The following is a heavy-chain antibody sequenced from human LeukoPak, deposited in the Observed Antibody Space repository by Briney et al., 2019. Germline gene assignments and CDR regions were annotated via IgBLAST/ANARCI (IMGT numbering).Heavy chain of an antibody. D-gene: IGHD6-13*01. CDR1: GFTFSTYA. J-gene: IGHJ6*02. CDR3: AKSSSTKLVTPYYYYYGMDV. Sequence: GGSLRLSCAASGFTFSTYAMSWVRQAPGKGLEWVSSIFGNGGSTYYADSVKGRFTISRDNSKNTLYLQMNSLRAEDTAVYYCAKSSSTKLVTPYYYYYGMDVWGQGTTVTVSS. CDR2: IFGNGGST. V-gene: IGHV3-23*01.